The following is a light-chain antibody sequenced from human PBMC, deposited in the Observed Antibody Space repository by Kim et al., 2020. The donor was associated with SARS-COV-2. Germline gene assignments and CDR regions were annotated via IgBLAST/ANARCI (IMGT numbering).Light chain of an antibody. J-gene: IGLJ3*02. CDR2: DVS. CDR3: CSYAGSYTGV. V-gene: IGLV2-11*01. Sequence: QSALTQPRSVSGSPGQSVTISCTGTSSDVGGYNYVSWYQQHPGKAPKLMIYDVSKRPSGVPDRFSGSKSGNTASLTISGLQAEDEADYYFCSYAGSYTGVFGGGTQLTVL. CDR1: SSDVGGYNY.